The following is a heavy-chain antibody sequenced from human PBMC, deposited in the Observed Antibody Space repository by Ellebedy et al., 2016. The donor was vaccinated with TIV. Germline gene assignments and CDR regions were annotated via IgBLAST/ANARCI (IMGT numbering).Heavy chain of an antibody. CDR1: GFTFSSYA. D-gene: IGHD1-26*01. Sequence: GESLKISXAASGFTFSSYAMSWVRQAPGKGLEWVSAISGSGGSTYYADSVKGRFTISRDNSKNTLYLQMNSLRAEDTAVYYCAKDGELGATDYWGQGTLVTVSS. V-gene: IGHV3-23*01. J-gene: IGHJ4*02. CDR3: AKDGELGATDY. CDR2: ISGSGGST.